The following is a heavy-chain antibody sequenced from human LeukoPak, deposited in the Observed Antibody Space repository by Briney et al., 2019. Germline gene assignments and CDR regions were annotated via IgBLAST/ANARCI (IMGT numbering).Heavy chain of an antibody. CDR2: IGAGGTFT. CDR3: AKHLDYTTYGYYFDY. CDR1: GFTFSSYA. V-gene: IGHV3-23*01. J-gene: IGHJ4*02. D-gene: IGHD4-11*01. Sequence: PGGSLRLSCTASGFTFSSYAMNWVRQAPGKGLEWVSGIGAGGTFTYYADSVKGRFTVFRDNSRNTLYLQMNSLRADDTAVYYCAKHLDYTTYGYYFDYWGQGTLVTVSS.